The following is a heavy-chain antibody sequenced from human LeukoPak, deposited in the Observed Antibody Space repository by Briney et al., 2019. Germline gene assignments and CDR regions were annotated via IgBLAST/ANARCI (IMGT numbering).Heavy chain of an antibody. CDR2: ISSRGSTI. CDR3: ARIGDRDILTGYGFDY. J-gene: IGHJ4*02. CDR1: GFTFSDSY. V-gene: IGHV3-11*01. D-gene: IGHD3-9*01. Sequence: GGSLRLSCAASGFTFSDSYMSWIRQAPGKGLEWVSYISSRGSTIYYADSVKGRFTISRDNAKNSLYLQMSSLRAEDTAVYYCARIGDRDILTGYGFDYWGQGTLVTVSS.